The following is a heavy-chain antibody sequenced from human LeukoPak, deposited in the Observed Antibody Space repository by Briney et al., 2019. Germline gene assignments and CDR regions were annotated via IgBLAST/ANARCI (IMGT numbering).Heavy chain of an antibody. CDR3: ARGHPDYYVSGSRYFDY. J-gene: IGHJ4*02. CDR1: GGSFSGYY. CDR2: INHSGST. Sequence: SETLSLTCAVYGGSFSGYYWSWIRQPPGKGLEWIGEINHSGSTNYNPSLKSRVTISLDTSKNQFSLKLTSVTAADTAVYYCARGHPDYYVSGSRYFDYWGQGTLVTVSS. V-gene: IGHV4-34*01. D-gene: IGHD3-10*01.